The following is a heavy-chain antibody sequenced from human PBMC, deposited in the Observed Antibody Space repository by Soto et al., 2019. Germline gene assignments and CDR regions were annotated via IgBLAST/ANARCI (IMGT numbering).Heavy chain of an antibody. V-gene: IGHV4-39*01. Sequence: SETLSLTCTVSGGSISSSSYYWGWIRQPPGKGLEWIGSIYYSGSTYYNPSLKSRVTISVDTSKNQFSLKLSSVTAADTAVYYCARLNTAIASMHFDYWGQGALVTVSS. CDR3: ARLNTAIASMHFDY. D-gene: IGHD5-18*01. CDR1: GGSISSSSYY. J-gene: IGHJ4*02. CDR2: IYYSGST.